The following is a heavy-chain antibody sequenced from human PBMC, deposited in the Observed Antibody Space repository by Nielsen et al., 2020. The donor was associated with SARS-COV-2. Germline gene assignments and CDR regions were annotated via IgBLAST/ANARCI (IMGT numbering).Heavy chain of an antibody. J-gene: IGHJ4*02. CDR2: TYHTGDT. CDR3: AREGSIAAAGGDY. D-gene: IGHD6-13*01. V-gene: IGHV4-30-4*01. Sequence: WIRQPPGKGLEWVGSTYHTGDTFYSPSLQGRVTISVDTSKNQFSLKLSSVTAADTAVYYCAREGSIAAAGGDYWGQGTLVTVSS.